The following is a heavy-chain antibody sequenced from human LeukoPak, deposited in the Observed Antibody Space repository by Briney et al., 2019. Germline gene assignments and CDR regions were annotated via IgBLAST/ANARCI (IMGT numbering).Heavy chain of an antibody. D-gene: IGHD2-2*01. V-gene: IGHV3-30-3*01. Sequence: GRSLRLSCAASGFTFSSYAMHWVRQAPGKGLEWVAVISYDGSNKYYADSVKGRFTNSRDNSKNTLYLQMNSLRAEDTAVYYCARDGDIVVVPAAPYFDYWGQGTLVTVSS. CDR1: GFTFSSYA. CDR2: ISYDGSNK. J-gene: IGHJ4*02. CDR3: ARDGDIVVVPAAPYFDY.